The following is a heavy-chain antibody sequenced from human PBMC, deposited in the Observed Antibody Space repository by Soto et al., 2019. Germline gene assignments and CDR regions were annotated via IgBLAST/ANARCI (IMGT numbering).Heavy chain of an antibody. CDR3: AKVPSAVASTPWFDP. CDR1: GFTFSRYA. Sequence: DVQLLESGGGLVHPGGSLRPSCAGSGFTFSRYAMNWVRQGPGQGLAWASTISGSAGSTYYADSVKGRFTISRDNSKNTLYLQMDSLSVEDTAMYYCAKVPSAVASTPWFDPWGQGTLVTVSS. CDR2: ISGSAGST. V-gene: IGHV3-23*01. J-gene: IGHJ5*02. D-gene: IGHD2-15*01.